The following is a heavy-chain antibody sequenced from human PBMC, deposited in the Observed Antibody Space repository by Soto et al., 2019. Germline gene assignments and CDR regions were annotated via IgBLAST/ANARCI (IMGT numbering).Heavy chain of an antibody. D-gene: IGHD3-16*01. CDR2: INPDGSVG. V-gene: IGHV3-7*01. J-gene: IGHJ4*02. CDR3: AGWGGHDYNY. CDR1: GFTFSTYW. Sequence: EVQLLGSGGGLVQPGGSLRLSCVASGFTFSTYWMNWVRQAPGMGLEWVVNINPDGSVGTYVDSVKGRFTTSRDNAKNSLYLQMNSLRPDDTAVYVCAGWGGHDYNYWGQGILVTVSS.